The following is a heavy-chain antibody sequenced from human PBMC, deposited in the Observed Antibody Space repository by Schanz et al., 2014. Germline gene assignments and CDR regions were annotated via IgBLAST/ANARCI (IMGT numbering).Heavy chain of an antibody. D-gene: IGHD6-19*01. V-gene: IGHV3-64*04. CDR3: TKDKSQIAVAGLFDL. J-gene: IGHJ4*02. Sequence: QVRLVESGGGVVQPGRSLRLSCSASGFTFSIYAMHWVRQAPGKGLEYVSAISHDGYSTYYADSVKGRFTISRDNSKNTLYLQMNSLRAEDTALYYCTKDKSQIAVAGLFDLWGQGTLVTVSS. CDR2: ISHDGYST. CDR1: GFTFSIYA.